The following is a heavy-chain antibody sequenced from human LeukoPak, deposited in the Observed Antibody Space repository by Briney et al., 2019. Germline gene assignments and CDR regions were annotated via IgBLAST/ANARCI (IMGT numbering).Heavy chain of an antibody. CDR2: INPNSGGT. J-gene: IGHJ6*02. CDR1: GYTFTGYY. CDR3: ARAPGIVATRDYYGMDV. V-gene: IGHV1-2*02. D-gene: IGHD5-12*01. Sequence: ASVKVSCKASGYTFTGYYIHWVRQAPGQGLEWMGWINPNSGGTNYAQKFQGRVTMTRDTSISTAYMELSRLRSEDTAVYYCARAPGIVATRDYYGMDVWGQGTTVTVSS.